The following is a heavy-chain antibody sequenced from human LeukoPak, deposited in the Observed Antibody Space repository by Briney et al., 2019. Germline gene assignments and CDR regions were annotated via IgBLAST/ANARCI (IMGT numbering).Heavy chain of an antibody. J-gene: IGHJ4*02. CDR2: ISDDGSNK. CDR3: AKVLVGATEFPY. Sequence: GGSLRLSCAASRFTFSSYDMHWVRQAPGKGLEWVALISDDGSNKFYADSVKGRFTISRDNSKNTLYLQMNSLRVEDTAVYYCAKVLVGATEFPYWGQGTLVTVSS. D-gene: IGHD1-26*01. CDR1: RFTFSSYD. V-gene: IGHV3-30*18.